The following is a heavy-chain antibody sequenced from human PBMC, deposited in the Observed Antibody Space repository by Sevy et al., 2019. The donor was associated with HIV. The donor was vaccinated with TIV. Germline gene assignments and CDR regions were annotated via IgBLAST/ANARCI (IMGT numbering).Heavy chain of an antibody. V-gene: IGHV3-23*01. Sequence: GGSLRLSCAASGFTFSSYAMSWVRQAPGKGLEWVSAISGSGGSTYYADSVKGRFTISRDNSKNTLYLQMNSLRAEDRAVYYCAKFLVGATTDYYYYGMDVWGQGTTVTVSS. D-gene: IGHD1-26*01. J-gene: IGHJ6*02. CDR3: AKFLVGATTDYYYYGMDV. CDR1: GFTFSSYA. CDR2: ISGSGGST.